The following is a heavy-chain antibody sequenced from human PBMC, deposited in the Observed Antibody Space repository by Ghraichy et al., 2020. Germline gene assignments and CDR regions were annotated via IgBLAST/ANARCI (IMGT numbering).Heavy chain of an antibody. Sequence: SETLSLTCTVSGGSISSYYWSWIRQPPGKGLEYIGYIHYSGSTNCNPSLRSRVTISIDMSKNQFSLHMSSVTAADTAVYYCARDGCSGRTCSFYNWGQGALVTVSS. V-gene: IGHV4-59*01. D-gene: IGHD2-15*01. CDR1: GGSISSYY. CDR3: ARDGCSGRTCSFYN. CDR2: IHYSGST. J-gene: IGHJ4*02.